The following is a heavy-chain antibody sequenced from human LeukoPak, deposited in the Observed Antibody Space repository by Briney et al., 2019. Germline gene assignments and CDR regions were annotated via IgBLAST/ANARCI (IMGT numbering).Heavy chain of an antibody. CDR2: LYYTGST. Sequence: SETLSLTCTVSGASVSSGSYYWTWIRQPPGKGLEWIGYLYYTGSTNYNPSLESRVTISADTSKNQFSLKMTSVTAADTAVYYCGRGGRGYSYEIDYWGQGTLVTVSS. J-gene: IGHJ4*02. D-gene: IGHD5-18*01. CDR3: GRGGRGYSYEIDY. CDR1: GASVSSGSYY. V-gene: IGHV4-61*01.